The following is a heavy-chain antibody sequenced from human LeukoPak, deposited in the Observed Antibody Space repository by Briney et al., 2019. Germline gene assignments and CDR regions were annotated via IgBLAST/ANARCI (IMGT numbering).Heavy chain of an antibody. V-gene: IGHV4-34*01. Sequence: SETLSLTCAVYGGSFSGYYWSWIRQPPGKGLEWIGYIYHSGSTYYNPSLKSRVTISVDRSKNQFSLKLSSVTAADTAVYYCAREGYGDYFDYWGQGTLVTVSS. D-gene: IGHD4-17*01. J-gene: IGHJ4*02. CDR3: AREGYGDYFDY. CDR2: IYHSGST. CDR1: GGSFSGYY.